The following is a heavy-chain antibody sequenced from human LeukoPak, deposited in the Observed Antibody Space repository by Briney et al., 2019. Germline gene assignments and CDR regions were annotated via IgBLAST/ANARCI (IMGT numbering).Heavy chain of an antibody. Sequence: SETLSLTCAVSGGSISSGGYSWSWIRQPPGKGLEWIGEINHSGSTNYNPSLKSRVTISVDTSKNQFSLKLSSVTAADTAVYYCAGYTAMVPLFDYWGQGTLVTVSS. V-gene: IGHV4-34*01. CDR3: AGYTAMVPLFDY. J-gene: IGHJ4*02. CDR1: GGSISSGGYS. CDR2: INHSGST. D-gene: IGHD5-18*01.